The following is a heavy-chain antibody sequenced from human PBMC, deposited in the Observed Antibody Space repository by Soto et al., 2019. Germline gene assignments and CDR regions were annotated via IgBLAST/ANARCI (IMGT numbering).Heavy chain of an antibody. V-gene: IGHV4-61*01. CDR1: GGSVPTGSYN. CDR2: IFFTGIT. Sequence: QVQLQESGPGLVRPSETLSLTCTVSGGSVPTGSYNWSWIRRPPGKGLEWIGNIFFTGITHYNPSLTNPVTMSVDTSKNQFSLTVTSVTAADTAVYYCARDGPGMDDWGQGTTVTVSS. CDR3: ARDGPGMDD. J-gene: IGHJ6*02.